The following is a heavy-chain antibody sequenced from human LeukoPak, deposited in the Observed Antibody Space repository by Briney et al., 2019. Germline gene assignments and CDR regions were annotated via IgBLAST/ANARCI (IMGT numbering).Heavy chain of an antibody. D-gene: IGHD6-19*01. CDR1: GYTLTELS. V-gene: IGHV1-24*01. J-gene: IGHJ4*02. CDR3: ATGVHAAVAAPGDYFDY. Sequence: ASVKVFCKVSGYTLTELSMHWVRQAPGKGLEWMGGFDPEDGETIYAQKFQGRVTMTEDTSTDTAYMELSSLRSEDTAVYYCATGVHAAVAAPGDYFDYWGQGTLVTVSS. CDR2: FDPEDGET.